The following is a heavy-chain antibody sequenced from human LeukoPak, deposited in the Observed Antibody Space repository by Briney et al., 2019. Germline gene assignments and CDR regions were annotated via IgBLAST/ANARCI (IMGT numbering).Heavy chain of an antibody. V-gene: IGHV3-21*01. D-gene: IGHD1-26*01. CDR3: ARLFGSPVDAFDI. J-gene: IGHJ3*02. CDR2: ISSSSSYI. CDR1: GFTFSSYS. Sequence: GVSLRLSCAASGFTFSSYSMNWVRQAPGKGLEWVSSISSSSSYIYYADSVKGRFTISRDNAKNSLYLQMNSLRAEDTAVYYCARLFGSPVDAFDIWGQGTMVTVSS.